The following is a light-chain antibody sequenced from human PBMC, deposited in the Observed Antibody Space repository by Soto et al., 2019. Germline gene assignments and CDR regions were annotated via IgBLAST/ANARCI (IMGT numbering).Light chain of an antibody. CDR2: DVS. CDR3: SSYASTTRV. CDR1: SSDVGGYNY. Sequence: QSVLTQPASVSGSPGQAITISCTGTSSDVGGYNYVSWYQQHPGKAPKLMIYDVSNRPSGVSNRCSGSKSGNTASLTISGLQAEDEADYYCSSYASTTRVFGGGTKVTVL. V-gene: IGLV2-14*01. J-gene: IGLJ3*02.